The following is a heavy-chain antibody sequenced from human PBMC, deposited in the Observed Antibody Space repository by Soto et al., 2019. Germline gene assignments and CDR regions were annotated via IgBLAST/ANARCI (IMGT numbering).Heavy chain of an antibody. V-gene: IGHV6-1*01. CDR2: TYYRSQWWN. CDR1: GDSVSTYNAA. D-gene: IGHD6-19*01. J-gene: IGHJ5*02. Sequence: SQTLSLTCAISGDSVSTYNAAWNWIRQSPSRGLEWLGRTYYRSQWWNDYAVSVKSRIIINADTSRNQFSLQVNSVTPEDTAIYYCTREELYSSTYYGGGWFDPRGQATLVTVSS. CDR3: TREELYSSTYYGGGWFDP.